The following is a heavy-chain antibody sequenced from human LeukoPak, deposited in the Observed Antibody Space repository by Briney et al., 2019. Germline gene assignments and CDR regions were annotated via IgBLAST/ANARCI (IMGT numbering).Heavy chain of an antibody. Sequence: SETLSLTCTVSGGSISSSSYYWGWIRQPPGKGLEWIGSIYYSGSTYCNPSLKSRVTISVDTSKNQFSLKRSSVTAADTAVYYCARRAGLKLDYWGQGTLVTVSS. J-gene: IGHJ4*02. CDR2: IYYSGST. CDR3: ARRAGLKLDY. CDR1: GGSISSSSYY. D-gene: IGHD3/OR15-3a*01. V-gene: IGHV4-39*01.